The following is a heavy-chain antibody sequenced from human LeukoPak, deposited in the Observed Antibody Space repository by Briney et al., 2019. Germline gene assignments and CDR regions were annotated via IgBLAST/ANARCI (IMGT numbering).Heavy chain of an antibody. Sequence: SETLSLTCTVSGGSISSYYWSWIWQPPGKGLEWIGYIYYSVSTNYNQSLKSRVNISVDTSKIQFSLKLSSVAAADTAVYYCARVRFLEWLPDAFDIWGQGTMVTVSS. CDR2: IYYSVST. CDR1: GGSISSYY. CDR3: ARVRFLEWLPDAFDI. D-gene: IGHD3-3*01. V-gene: IGHV4-59*01. J-gene: IGHJ3*02.